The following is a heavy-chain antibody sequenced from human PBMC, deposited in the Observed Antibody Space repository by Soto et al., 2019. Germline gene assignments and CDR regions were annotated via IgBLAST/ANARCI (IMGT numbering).Heavy chain of an antibody. CDR1: GFTFSNYG. V-gene: IGHV3-30*18. J-gene: IGHJ4*02. D-gene: IGHD3-22*01. CDR3: AKDDGTFFYDTSGYPLDY. CDR2: IAYDGTNT. Sequence: VGSLRLSCAASGFTFSNYGMHWVRQAPGKGLEWVAIIAYDGTNTYYADSVKGRFTISRDNSRNTLYLQMNSLRDEDTAVYYCAKDDGTFFYDTSGYPLDYWGRGTLVTVSS.